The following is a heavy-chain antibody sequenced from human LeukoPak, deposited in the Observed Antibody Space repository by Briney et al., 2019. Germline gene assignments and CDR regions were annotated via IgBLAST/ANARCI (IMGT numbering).Heavy chain of an antibody. CDR2: FDPEDGET. D-gene: IGHD3-22*01. V-gene: IGHV1-24*01. Sequence: GASVKVSCKVSGYTLTELSMHWVRQAPGKGLEWMGGFDPEDGETIYAQKFQGRVTMTEDTSTDTAYMELSSLRSEDTAVYYCATDFSRGYYDSSGSPRDWGQGTLVTFSS. CDR3: ATDFSRGYYDSSGSPRD. CDR1: GYTLTELS. J-gene: IGHJ4*02.